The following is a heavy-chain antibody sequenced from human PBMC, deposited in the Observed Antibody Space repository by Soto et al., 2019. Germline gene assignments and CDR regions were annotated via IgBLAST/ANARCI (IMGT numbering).Heavy chain of an antibody. CDR3: AKDRPPPEVGATNYFDY. Sequence: GGSLRLSCAASGFTFSSYAMSWVRQAPGKGLEWVSAISGSGGSTYYADSVKGRLTNSRDNSKNTLYLQMNSLRAEDTAVYYCAKDRPPPEVGATNYFDYWGQGTLVTVSS. D-gene: IGHD1-26*01. CDR2: ISGSGGST. V-gene: IGHV3-23*01. CDR1: GFTFSSYA. J-gene: IGHJ4*02.